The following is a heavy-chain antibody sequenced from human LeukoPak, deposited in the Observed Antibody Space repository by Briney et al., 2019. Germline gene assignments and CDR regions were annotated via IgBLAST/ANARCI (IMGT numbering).Heavy chain of an antibody. CDR1: GYTFTGYY. CDR2: INPNSGGT. D-gene: IGHD5-18*01. J-gene: IGHJ4*02. Sequence: ASVKVSCKASGYTFTGYYMHWVRQAPGQGLEWMGWINPNSGGTNYAQKLQGRVTMTTDTSTSTAYMELRSLRSDDTAVYYCARARYSYGSTEYYFDYWGQGTLVTVSS. V-gene: IGHV1-2*02. CDR3: ARARYSYGSTEYYFDY.